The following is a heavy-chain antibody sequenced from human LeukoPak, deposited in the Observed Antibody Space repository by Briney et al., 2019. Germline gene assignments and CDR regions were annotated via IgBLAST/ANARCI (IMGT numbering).Heavy chain of an antibody. CDR1: GFIFSQYS. CDR2: IRSSSET. J-gene: IGHJ4*02. CDR3: TRVGYIDEGIDY. V-gene: IGHV3-48*01. Sequence: PGGSLRLSCAASGFIFSQYSMNWVRQAPGKGLEWVSHIRSSSETFYADSVKGRFTISRDNARNTLYLQMNNLRGEDTAIYYCTRVGYIDEGIDYWGQGTLVTVSS. D-gene: IGHD5-24*01.